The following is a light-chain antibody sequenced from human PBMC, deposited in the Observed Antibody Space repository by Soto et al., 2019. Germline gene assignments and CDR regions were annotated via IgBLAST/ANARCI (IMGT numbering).Light chain of an antibody. Sequence: DIQMTQSPSSLSASVGGRVTITCRASQSISSYLNWYQQKPGKAPKLLIYAASSLQSGVPSRFSGSGSGTDFTLTISSLQPEDIATYYCQQYENLPTFGQGTRLENK. CDR1: QSISSY. J-gene: IGKJ5*01. V-gene: IGKV1-39*01. CDR2: AAS. CDR3: QQYENLPT.